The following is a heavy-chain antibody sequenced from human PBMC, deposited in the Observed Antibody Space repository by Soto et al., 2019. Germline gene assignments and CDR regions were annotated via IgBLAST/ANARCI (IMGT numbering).Heavy chain of an antibody. CDR1: GFTFSTYS. J-gene: IGHJ6*02. V-gene: IGHV3-21*01. D-gene: IGHD3-22*01. CDR2: ISSSSSYI. CDR3: VRYDSRGYDWPYDYYGMDV. Sequence: EVQLVESGGGLVKPGGSLRLSCAASGFTFSTYSMNWVRQAPGKGLEWVSSISSSSSYIYYADSVKGRFTISRDNAKNSLYPQRNSLRAEDTAVYYCVRYDSRGYDWPYDYYGMDVWGQGTTVTVSS.